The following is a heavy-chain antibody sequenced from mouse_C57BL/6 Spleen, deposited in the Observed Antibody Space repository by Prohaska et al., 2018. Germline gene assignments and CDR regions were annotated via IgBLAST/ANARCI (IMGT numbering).Heavy chain of an antibody. CDR1: GYSFTSYY. CDR3: AAQATNYYAMDY. V-gene: IGHV1-66*01. CDR2: IYSGSGNT. D-gene: IGHD3-2*02. J-gene: IGHJ4*01. Sequence: QVQLQQSGPELVKPGASVKISCKASGYSFTSYYIHWVKQRPGQGIEWIGWIYSGSGNTKYNEKVKGKATLTADTSSSTAYMQLSSLTSEDSAVYYCAAQATNYYAMDYWGQGTSVTVSS.